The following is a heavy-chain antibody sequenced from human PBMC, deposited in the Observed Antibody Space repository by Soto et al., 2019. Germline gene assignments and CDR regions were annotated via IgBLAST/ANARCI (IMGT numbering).Heavy chain of an antibody. J-gene: IGHJ5*02. CDR1: GYSFGIYS. CDR3: AILNYFDP. D-gene: IGHD4-4*01. V-gene: IGHV5-10-1*01. CDR2: IEPSDSST. Sequence: GESLKISCQASGYSFGIYSISWVRQVPGKGLEWVGKIEPSDSSTIYSPSFQGHVTISVDKSINTAYLQWRSLRASDTAMYFCAILNYFDPWGQGPPVTVS.